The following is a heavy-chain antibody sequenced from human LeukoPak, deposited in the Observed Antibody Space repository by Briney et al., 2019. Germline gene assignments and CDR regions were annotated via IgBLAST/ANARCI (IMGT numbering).Heavy chain of an antibody. CDR2: ISLNGGST. CDR1: GFTFDEYG. V-gene: IGHV3-20*04. D-gene: IGHD3-10*01. J-gene: IGHJ1*01. Sequence: GGSLRLSCEASGFTFDEYGMSWVRQAPGKGLKWVSGISLNGGSTGYADSVKGRFTISRDNAKNSLYLQMNSLRAEDTALYYCVRGITMFQRWGRGTLVTVSS. CDR3: VRGITMFQR.